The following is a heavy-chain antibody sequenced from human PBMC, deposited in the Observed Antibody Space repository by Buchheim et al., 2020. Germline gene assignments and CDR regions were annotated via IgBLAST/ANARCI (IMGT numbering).Heavy chain of an antibody. Sequence: QVQLQESGPGLVKPSQTLSLTCTVSGGSISSGHWWSWVRQPPGKGLEWIGETHHSGSTNYNPSLKSRVTISVEKSNNHSSLRLSSVTAADTAVFYCATSGDYRLEYWGQGIL. CDR2: THHSGST. J-gene: IGHJ4*02. CDR3: ATSGDYRLEY. V-gene: IGHV4-4*02. D-gene: IGHD4-11*01. CDR1: GGSISSGHW.